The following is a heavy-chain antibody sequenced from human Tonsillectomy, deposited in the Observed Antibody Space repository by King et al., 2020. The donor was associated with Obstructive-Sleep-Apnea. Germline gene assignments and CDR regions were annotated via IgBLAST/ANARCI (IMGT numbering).Heavy chain of an antibody. CDR2: IRYDGSNK. D-gene: IGHD6-19*01. V-gene: IGHV3-30*02. CDR1: GFTFSSYG. J-gene: IGHJ4*02. Sequence: GGGVGQPGGSLRLSCAASGFTFSSYGMHWVRQAPGKGLEWVAFIRYDGSNKYYADSVKGRFTISRDNSKNTLYLQMNSLRAEDTAVYYCAKERAAVAGGSFGYFDYWGQGTLVTVSS. CDR3: AKERAAVAGGSFGYFDY.